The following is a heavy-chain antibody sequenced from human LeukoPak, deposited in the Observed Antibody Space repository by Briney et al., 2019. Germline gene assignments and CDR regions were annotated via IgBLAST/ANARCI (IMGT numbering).Heavy chain of an antibody. CDR1: GFTFSSYE. J-gene: IGHJ4*02. D-gene: IGHD3-22*01. CDR2: ISSSGSTI. Sequence: PGGSLRLSCAASGFTFSSYEMNWVRQAPGKGLEWVSYISSSGSTIYYADSVKGRFTISRDNAKNSLYLQTNSLRAEDTAVYYCARDLASSGYYFITGIDYWGQGTLVTVSS. CDR3: ARDLASSGYYFITGIDY. V-gene: IGHV3-48*03.